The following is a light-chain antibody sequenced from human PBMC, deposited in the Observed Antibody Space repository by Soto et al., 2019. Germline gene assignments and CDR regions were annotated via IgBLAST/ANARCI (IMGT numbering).Light chain of an antibody. Sequence: DIHMTHSPSTLSASVCHRIAITSLASQSIIRCLVWYQQKPGKAPKLLIYKASTLKSGVPSSIGGSGSGTEFTLIISSLQPDDFATYYYQHYHSYSEAFGQGTKVDIK. CDR3: QHYHSYSEA. V-gene: IGKV1-5*03. J-gene: IGKJ1*01. CDR1: QSIIRC. CDR2: KAS.